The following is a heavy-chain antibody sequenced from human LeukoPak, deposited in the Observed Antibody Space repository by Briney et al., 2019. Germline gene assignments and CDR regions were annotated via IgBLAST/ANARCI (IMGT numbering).Heavy chain of an antibody. D-gene: IGHD4-17*01. CDR1: GGSISSGGYY. J-gene: IGHJ4*02. CDR2: IYYSGST. CDR3: ASGTWDYGDSTLFYFDY. Sequence: SETLSLTCTVSGGSISSGGYYWSWIRQHPGKGLEWIGYIYYSGSTYYNPSLKSRVTISVDTSKNQFSLELSSVTAADTAVYYCASGTWDYGDSTLFYFDYWGQGTLVTVSS. V-gene: IGHV4-31*03.